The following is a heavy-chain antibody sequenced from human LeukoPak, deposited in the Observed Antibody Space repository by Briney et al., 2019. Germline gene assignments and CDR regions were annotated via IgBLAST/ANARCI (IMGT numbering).Heavy chain of an antibody. D-gene: IGHD3-3*01. CDR3: ARRARRITIFGVGPHYYYYYMDV. J-gene: IGHJ6*03. CDR1: GFTFSNAW. CDR2: IKSKTDGGTT. Sequence: PGGSLRLSCAASGFTFSNAWMSWVRQAPGKGLEWVGRIKSKTDGGTTDYAAPVKGRFTISRDDSKNTLYLQMNSLKTEDTAVYYCARRARRITIFGVGPHYYYYYMDVWGKGTTVTVSS. V-gene: IGHV3-15*01.